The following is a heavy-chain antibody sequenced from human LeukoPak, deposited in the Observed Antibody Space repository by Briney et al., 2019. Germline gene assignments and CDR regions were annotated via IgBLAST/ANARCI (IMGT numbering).Heavy chain of an antibody. Sequence: ASVKVSCKASGYTFTGYYIHWVRQAPGQGLKWMGWINPNSGGTNYAQKFQGRVTMTRDTSINTAYMDLSRLRSDDTAVYYCAREVGSGYLFCDYWGQGTLVTVSS. CDR1: GYTFTGYY. CDR2: INPNSGGT. J-gene: IGHJ4*02. CDR3: AREVGSGYLFCDY. D-gene: IGHD3-22*01. V-gene: IGHV1-2*02.